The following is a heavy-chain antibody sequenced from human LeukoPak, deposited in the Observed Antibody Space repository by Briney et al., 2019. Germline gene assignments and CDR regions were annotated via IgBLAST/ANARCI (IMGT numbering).Heavy chain of an antibody. V-gene: IGHV1-8*01. J-gene: IGHJ4*02. Sequence: GASVKVSCKTSGYTFTSYDINWVRQAPGQGLEWMGWMNPKSGNTGVAQKVQGRLTMTRNSSTTTAYMELRGLRFEDTAVYYCTRGRGWLAPFDFWGQGTLVTVSS. CDR3: TRGRGWLAPFDF. CDR1: GYTFTSYD. D-gene: IGHD3-22*01. CDR2: MNPKSGNT.